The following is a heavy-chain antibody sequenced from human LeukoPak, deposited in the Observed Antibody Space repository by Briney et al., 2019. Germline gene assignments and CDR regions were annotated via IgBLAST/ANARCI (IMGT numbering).Heavy chain of an antibody. D-gene: IGHD3-22*01. V-gene: IGHV1-69*04. CDR2: IIPILGIA. Sequence: SVKVSCKASGGTFSSYAISWVRQAPGQVLEWMGRIIPILGIANYAQKFQGRVTITADKSTSTAYMELSSLRSEDTAVYYCARFDPEEYYYDSSGYNWFDPWGQGTLVTVSS. CDR3: ARFDPEEYYYDSSGYNWFDP. CDR1: GGTFSSYA. J-gene: IGHJ5*02.